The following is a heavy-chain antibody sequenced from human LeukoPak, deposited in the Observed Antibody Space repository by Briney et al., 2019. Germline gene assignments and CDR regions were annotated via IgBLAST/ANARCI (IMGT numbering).Heavy chain of an antibody. CDR1: GFTFSSYA. J-gene: IGHJ4*02. D-gene: IGHD3-22*01. CDR3: AKGSGVVYYDSSGPDY. V-gene: IGHV3-23*01. Sequence: GGSLRLSCAASGFTFSSYAMSWVRQAPGKGLEWVSAISGSGGSTYYADSVKGRFTISRDNSKNTLYLQMNSLRAEDTAVYYCAKGSGVVYYDSSGPDYWGQGTLVTVSS. CDR2: ISGSGGST.